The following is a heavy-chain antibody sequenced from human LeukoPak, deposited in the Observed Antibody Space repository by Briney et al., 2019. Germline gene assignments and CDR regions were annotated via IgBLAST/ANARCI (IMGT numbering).Heavy chain of an antibody. D-gene: IGHD2-2*01. CDR1: GYTFTGYY. Sequence: ASVNVSCKASGYTFTGYYMHWVRQAPGQGLEWMGWINPNSGGTNYAQKFQGRVTMTRDTSISTAYMELSRLRSDDTAVYYCARDLAVVVVPAAIPNWFDPWGQGTLVTVSS. V-gene: IGHV1-2*02. CDR3: ARDLAVVVVPAAIPNWFDP. CDR2: INPNSGGT. J-gene: IGHJ5*02.